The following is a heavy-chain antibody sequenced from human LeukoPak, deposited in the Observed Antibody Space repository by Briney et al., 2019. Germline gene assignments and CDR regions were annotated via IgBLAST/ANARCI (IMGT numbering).Heavy chain of an antibody. CDR2: IYSGGTT. J-gene: IGHJ3*02. CDR1: GFTVSSSY. D-gene: IGHD2-8*01. V-gene: IGHV3-53*01. Sequence: GWSLRLSCAASGFTVSSSYISWVRQDPGKGLEWVSVIYSGGTTYYTDSVKGRFTISRDNSKNTLHLQMNSLRAEDTAVYYCARAREGCTNYAFDIWGQGTMVTVSS. CDR3: ARAREGCTNYAFDI.